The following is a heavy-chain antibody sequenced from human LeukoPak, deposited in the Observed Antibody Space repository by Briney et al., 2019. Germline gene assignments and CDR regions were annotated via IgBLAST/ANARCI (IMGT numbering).Heavy chain of an antibody. D-gene: IGHD3-22*01. J-gene: IGHJ4*02. Sequence: ASVKVSCKASGGTFSSYAISWVRQAPGQGLEWMGGIIPIFGTANYAQKFQGRVTITADASTSTAYMELSSLRSEDTAVYYCARDRHPRDPKGAYYDSSGYYYFDYWGQGTLVTVSS. V-gene: IGHV1-69*13. CDR3: ARDRHPRDPKGAYYDSSGYYYFDY. CDR2: IIPIFGTA. CDR1: GGTFSSYA.